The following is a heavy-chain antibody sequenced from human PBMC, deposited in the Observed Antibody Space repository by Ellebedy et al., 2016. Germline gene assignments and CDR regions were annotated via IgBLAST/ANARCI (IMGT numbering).Heavy chain of an antibody. Sequence: SETLSLTCTVSHDNIKTFSWSWIRQPPGKPLEWIGDIFYNGTTIYHPSLKTRLTMSRDMSKKEFSVKMTSVTAADTAFYYCTRSVRASGWADPWGQGILAIVS. CDR1: HDNIKTFS. V-gene: IGHV4-59*01. CDR2: IFYNGTT. CDR3: TRSVRASGWADP. J-gene: IGHJ5*02. D-gene: IGHD6-19*01.